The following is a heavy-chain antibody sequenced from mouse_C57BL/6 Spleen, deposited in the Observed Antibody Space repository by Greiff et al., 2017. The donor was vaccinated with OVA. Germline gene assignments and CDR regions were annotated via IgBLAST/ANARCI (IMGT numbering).Heavy chain of an antibody. CDR3: TREEVWYYAMDY. Sequence: EVHLVESGEGLVKPGGSLKLSCAASGFTFSSYAMSWVRQTPEKRLEWVAYISSGGDYIYYADNVKGRFTISRDNARNTLYLQMSSLKSEDTAMYYCTREEVWYYAMDYWGQGTSVTVSS. CDR1: GFTFSSYA. J-gene: IGHJ4*01. V-gene: IGHV5-9-1*02. D-gene: IGHD2-10*02. CDR2: ISSGGDYI.